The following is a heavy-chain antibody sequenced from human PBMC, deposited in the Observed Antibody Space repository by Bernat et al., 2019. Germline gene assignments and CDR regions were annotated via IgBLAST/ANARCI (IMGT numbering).Heavy chain of an antibody. CDR2: IWYDGSNK. CDR3: ARDSLYGDYDY. J-gene: IGHJ4*02. Sequence: QVQLVESGGGVVQPGRSLRLSCAASGFTFSSYGMHWVRQAPGKGLEGVAVIWYDGSNKYYADSVKGRFTISRDNSKNTLYLQMNSLRAEDTAVYYCARDSLYGDYDYWGQGTLVTVSS. D-gene: IGHD4-17*01. CDR1: GFTFSSYG. V-gene: IGHV3-33*01.